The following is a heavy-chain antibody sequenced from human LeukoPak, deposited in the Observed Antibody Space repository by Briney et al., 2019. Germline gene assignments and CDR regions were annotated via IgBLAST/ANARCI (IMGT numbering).Heavy chain of an antibody. V-gene: IGHV4-30-4*01. CDR3: AREHGYNLAFDY. CDR1: GGSISSGDYY. D-gene: IGHD5-24*01. CDR2: IYYSGST. Sequence: SETLSLTCTVSGGSISSGDYYWSWIRQPPGEGLEWIGYIYYSGSTYYNPSLKSRVTISVDTSKNQFSLKLSSVTAADTAVYYCAREHGYNLAFDYWAREPWSPSPQ. J-gene: IGHJ4*02.